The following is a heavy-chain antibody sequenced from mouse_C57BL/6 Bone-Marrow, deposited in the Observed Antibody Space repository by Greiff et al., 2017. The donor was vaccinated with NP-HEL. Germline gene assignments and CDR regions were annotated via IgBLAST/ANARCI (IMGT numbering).Heavy chain of an antibody. CDR2: IRSKSNNYAT. V-gene: IGHV10-1*01. J-gene: IGHJ4*01. CDR1: GFSFNTYA. D-gene: IGHD1-1*01. Sequence: EVQLVESGGGLVQPKGSLKLSCAASGFSFNTYAMNWVRQAPGKGLEWVARIRSKSNNYATYYADSVKDRFTISRDDSESMLYLQMNNLKTEDTAMYYCVRGHYGSSLLAMDYWGQGTSVTVSS. CDR3: VRGHYGSSLLAMDY.